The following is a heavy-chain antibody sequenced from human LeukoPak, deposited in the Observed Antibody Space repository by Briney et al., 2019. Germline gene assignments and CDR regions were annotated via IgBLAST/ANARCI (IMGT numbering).Heavy chain of an antibody. D-gene: IGHD2-2*01. CDR1: GGSISSYY. CDR2: IYYSGST. CDR3: ATEDIVVVPAAGKYAFDI. J-gene: IGHJ3*02. Sequence: SETLFLTCTVSGGSISSYYWSWIRQPPGKGLEWIGYIYYSGSTNYNPSLKSRVTISVDTSKNQFSLKLSSVTAADTAVYYCATEDIVVVPAAGKYAFDIWGQGTMVTVSS. V-gene: IGHV4-59*12.